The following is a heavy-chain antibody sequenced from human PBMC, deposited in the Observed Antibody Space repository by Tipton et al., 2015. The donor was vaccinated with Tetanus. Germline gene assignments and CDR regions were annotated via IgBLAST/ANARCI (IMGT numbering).Heavy chain of an antibody. CDR3: AKEIRPNDS. D-gene: IGHD3-16*01. J-gene: IGHJ4*02. CDR1: GFTFSNYA. Sequence: SLRLSCAASGFTFSNYAMSWVRQAPGKGLEWVSGISGSGGTTNYADSVKGRFTVSRDNSKDTLYLQMHSLRVEDTAVYYCAKEIRPNDSWGQGTLVTVSS. CDR2: ISGSGGTT. V-gene: IGHV3-23*01.